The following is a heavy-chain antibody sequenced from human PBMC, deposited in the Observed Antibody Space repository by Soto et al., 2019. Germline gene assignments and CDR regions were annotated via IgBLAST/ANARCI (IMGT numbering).Heavy chain of an antibody. J-gene: IGHJ5*02. CDR2: IYYSGST. Sequence: QVQLQESGPGLVKPSQTLSLTCTVSGGSISSGGYYWSWIRQHPGKGLEWIGYIYYSGSTYYNPSLKSRVTISVDTSKNQFSLKLSSVTAADTAVYYCARGGITMVRGVVEWFDPWGQGTLVTVSS. CDR3: ARGGITMVRGVVEWFDP. CDR1: GGSISSGGYY. V-gene: IGHV4-31*03. D-gene: IGHD3-10*01.